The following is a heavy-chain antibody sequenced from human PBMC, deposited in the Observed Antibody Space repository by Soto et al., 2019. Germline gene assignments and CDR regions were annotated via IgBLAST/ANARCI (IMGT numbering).Heavy chain of an antibody. D-gene: IGHD4-17*01. Sequence: QVQLVQSGAEVKKPGSSVKVSCKASGGTFISFAINWVRQAPGQGLEWMGEITPISGTTNYAQKFQGRVTMTVDESTNSAFMELSSLTAEDTAVFYCASGNYGDYSDSFDIWGQGTMVTVSS. V-gene: IGHV1-69*01. CDR3: ASGNYGDYSDSFDI. CDR2: ITPISGTT. CDR1: GGTFISFA. J-gene: IGHJ3*02.